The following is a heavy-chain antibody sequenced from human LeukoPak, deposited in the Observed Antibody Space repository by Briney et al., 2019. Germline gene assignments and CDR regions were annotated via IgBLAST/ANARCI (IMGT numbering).Heavy chain of an antibody. Sequence: SETLSLTCTVSGGSISSGGYYWTWIRQPPGKGLEWIGYIYSSGSTNYNPSLKSRVTLSVDTSKNQFSLKLSSVTAADTAMYYCAREYCTRTSCYFDYWGQGTLVTVSS. V-gene: IGHV4-61*08. D-gene: IGHD2-2*01. CDR2: IYSSGST. J-gene: IGHJ4*02. CDR3: AREYCTRTSCYFDY. CDR1: GGSISSGGYY.